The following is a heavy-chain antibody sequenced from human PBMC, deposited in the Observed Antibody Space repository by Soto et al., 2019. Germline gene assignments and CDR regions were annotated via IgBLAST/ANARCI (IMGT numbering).Heavy chain of an antibody. V-gene: IGHV4-34*01. CDR3: ASQKHNRVEPSSYYSGMDV. J-gene: IGHJ6*02. Sequence: QVQLQQWGAGLLKPSETLSLTCDVYGGSFSGYYWNWIRQPPGKGMAWIGEINHSGSTNYNPSLKSRVTISVDTSKHQFSLKVMSVTDADTAVYYCASQKHNRVEPSSYYSGMDVWGQGTTVTVSS. CDR1: GGSFSGYY. CDR2: INHSGST. D-gene: IGHD1-1*01.